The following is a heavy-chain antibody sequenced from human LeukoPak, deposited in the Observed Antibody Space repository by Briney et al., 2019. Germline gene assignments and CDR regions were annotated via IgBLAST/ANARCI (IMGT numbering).Heavy chain of an antibody. D-gene: IGHD1-26*01. CDR2: ISYDGSNK. Sequence: GGSLRLSCAASGFTFSSYGMHWVRQAPGKGLEWVAVISYDGSNKYYADSVKGRFTISRDNSKNTLYLQMNSPRAEDTAVYYCAKDELSGSYGEYYFDYWGQGTLVTVSS. V-gene: IGHV3-30*18. CDR1: GFTFSSYG. J-gene: IGHJ4*02. CDR3: AKDELSGSYGEYYFDY.